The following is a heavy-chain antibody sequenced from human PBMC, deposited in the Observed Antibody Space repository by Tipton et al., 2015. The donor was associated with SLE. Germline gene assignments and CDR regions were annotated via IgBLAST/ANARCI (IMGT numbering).Heavy chain of an antibody. CDR2: IYTSGST. CDR1: GGSISSGRYY. V-gene: IGHV4-61*02. J-gene: IGHJ4*02. Sequence: TLSLTCTVSGGSISSGRYYWSWIRQPAGKGLEWIGRIYTSGSTNYNPSLKSRVTISEDTSKQQFSLKLRSLAAADTAVYYCARHAGDYAYFDSWGQGSLVTVSS. D-gene: IGHD4-17*01. CDR3: ARHAGDYAYFDS.